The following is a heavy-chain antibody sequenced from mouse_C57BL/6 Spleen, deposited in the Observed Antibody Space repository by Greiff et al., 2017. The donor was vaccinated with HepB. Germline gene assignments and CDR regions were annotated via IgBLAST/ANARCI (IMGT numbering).Heavy chain of an antibody. CDR2: IYPGGGYT. CDR3: ARLYDGYYGY. V-gene: IGHV1-63*01. J-gene: IGHJ2*01. Sequence: VQLQQSGAELVRPGTSVKMSCKASGYTFTNYWIGWAKQRPGHGLEWIGDIYPGGGYTNYNEKFKGKATLTADKSSSTAYMQFSSLTSEDSAIYYCARLYDGYYGYWGQGTTLTVSS. CDR1: GYTFTNYW. D-gene: IGHD2-3*01.